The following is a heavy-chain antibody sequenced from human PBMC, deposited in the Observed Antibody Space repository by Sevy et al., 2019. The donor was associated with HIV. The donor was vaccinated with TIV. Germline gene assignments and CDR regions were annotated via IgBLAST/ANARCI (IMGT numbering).Heavy chain of an antibody. Sequence: GGSLRLSCAASGFTFTNYAMTWVRQAPGKGLEWVSVISNRGDYTKYADSVKGRFTISRDNSRNTLYLQMSSLRAGDTAVYYCAKGVWGSYSDFWGQGTLVTVSS. CDR3: AKGVWGSYSDF. J-gene: IGHJ4*02. CDR2: ISNRGDYT. CDR1: GFTFTNYA. V-gene: IGHV3-23*01. D-gene: IGHD1-26*01.